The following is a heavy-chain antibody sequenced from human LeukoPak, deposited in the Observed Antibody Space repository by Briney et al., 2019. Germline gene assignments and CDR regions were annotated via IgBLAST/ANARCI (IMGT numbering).Heavy chain of an antibody. J-gene: IGHJ5*02. CDR2: INPNSGGT. CDR1: GYTFTGYY. CDR3: ARRMVGFATRFDP. D-gene: IGHD2-15*01. Sequence: GASVKVSCKASGYTFTGYYMHWVRQAPGQGLGWMGWINPNSGGTNYAQKFQGRVTMTRDTSISTAYMELSRLRSDDTAVYYCARRMVGFATRFDPWGQGTLVTVSS. V-gene: IGHV1-2*02.